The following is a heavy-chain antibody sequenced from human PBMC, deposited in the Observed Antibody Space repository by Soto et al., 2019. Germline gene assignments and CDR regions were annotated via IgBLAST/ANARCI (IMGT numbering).Heavy chain of an antibody. J-gene: IGHJ5*02. CDR1: GGSVSSGSYY. CDR2: IYYSGST. Sequence: SETLSLTCTVSGGSVSSGSYYWSWIRQPPGKGLEWIGYIYYSGSTNYNPSLKSRVTISVDTSKNQFSLKLSSVTAADTAVYYCARTGCGYRIGWFDPWGQGTLVTVSS. V-gene: IGHV4-61*01. CDR3: ARTGCGYRIGWFDP. D-gene: IGHD5-18*01.